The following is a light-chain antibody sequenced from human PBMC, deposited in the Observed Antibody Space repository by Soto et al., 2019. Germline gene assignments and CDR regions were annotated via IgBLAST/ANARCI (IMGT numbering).Light chain of an antibody. CDR3: QQYGSSGT. CDR1: QRVSNNY. J-gene: IGKJ1*01. V-gene: IGKV3-20*01. CDR2: GAS. Sequence: ETVLTQSPATLSLSPGERATLSCRASQRVSNNYLAWYQQKPGQAPRLLIYGASNRATGIPDRFSGSGSGTDFTLTISRLEPEDFAVYYCQQYGSSGTFGQGTKVEIK.